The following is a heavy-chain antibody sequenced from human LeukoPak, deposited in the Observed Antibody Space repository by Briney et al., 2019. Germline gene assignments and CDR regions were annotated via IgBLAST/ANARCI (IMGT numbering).Heavy chain of an antibody. CDR3: TAENDYGYYFDY. V-gene: IGHV3-15*01. Sequence: GGSLRLSCAASGFTFSNAWMSWVRHAPGKGLEWVGRIKSKTDGGTTDYAAPVKGRFTISRDDSKNTLYLQMNSLKTEDTAVYYCTAENDYGYYFDYWGQGTLVTVSS. D-gene: IGHD4-17*01. CDR2: IKSKTDGGTT. CDR1: GFTFSNAW. J-gene: IGHJ4*02.